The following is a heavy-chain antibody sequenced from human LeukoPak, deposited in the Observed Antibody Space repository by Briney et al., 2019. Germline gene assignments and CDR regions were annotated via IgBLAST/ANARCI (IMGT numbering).Heavy chain of an antibody. CDR2: IYPGDSDT. Sequence: GESLKISCKGSGYIFTGYWIGWVRQMPGKGLEWMGIIYPGDSDTRYSPSFQGQVTISADKSISAAYLQWSSLKASDTAMYYCARLDSSGYYYYGMDVWGQGTTVTVSS. V-gene: IGHV5-51*01. CDR1: GYIFTGYW. J-gene: IGHJ6*02. D-gene: IGHD3-22*01. CDR3: ARLDSSGYYYYGMDV.